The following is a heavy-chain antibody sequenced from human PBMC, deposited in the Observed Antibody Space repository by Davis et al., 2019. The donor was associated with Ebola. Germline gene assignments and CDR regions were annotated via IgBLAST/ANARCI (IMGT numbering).Heavy chain of an antibody. CDR2: VSYSGAT. CDR1: GGSTGTYY. D-gene: IGHD4-23*01. CDR3: ARADSGGNTAYFDY. V-gene: IGHV4-59*01. Sequence: PGGSLRLSCTVSGGSTGTYYWSWIRQSPGKGLEWIGYVSYSGATNYNPSLKSRVTISGDTSNHQFALNLTSVTAADTAVYYCARADSGGNTAYFDYWGQGTLVTVSS. J-gene: IGHJ4*02.